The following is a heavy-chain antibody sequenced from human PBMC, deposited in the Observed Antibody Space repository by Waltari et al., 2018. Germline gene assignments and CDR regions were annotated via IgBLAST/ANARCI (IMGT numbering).Heavy chain of an antibody. V-gene: IGHV1-18*01. CDR2: ISAYNGNT. CDR1: GYTFSSYG. J-gene: IGHJ4*02. CDR3: ARDRAPLASGYYIVY. Sequence: QVQLVQSGAEVKKPGASVKVSCKASGYTFSSYGISWVRQAPGQGLEWMGRISAYNGNTNYAQKLQGRVTMTTDTSTSTAYMERRSLRSDDTAVYYCARDRAPLASGYYIVYWGQGTLVTVSS. D-gene: IGHD3-3*01.